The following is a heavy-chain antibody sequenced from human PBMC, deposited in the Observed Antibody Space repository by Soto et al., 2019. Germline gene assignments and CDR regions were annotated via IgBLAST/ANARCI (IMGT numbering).Heavy chain of an antibody. CDR2: IYYSGST. Sequence: PSETLSLTCTVSGGSISSGDYYWSWIRQPPGKGLEWIGNIYYSGSTYYNPSLKSRVTISVDTSKNQFSLKLSSVTAADTAVYYCARDLRDYYDSSGYFDYWGQGTLVTVSS. V-gene: IGHV4-30-4*01. D-gene: IGHD3-22*01. J-gene: IGHJ4*02. CDR3: ARDLRDYYDSSGYFDY. CDR1: GGSISSGDYY.